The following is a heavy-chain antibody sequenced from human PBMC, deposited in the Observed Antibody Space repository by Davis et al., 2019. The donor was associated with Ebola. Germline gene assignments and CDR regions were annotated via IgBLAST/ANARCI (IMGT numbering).Heavy chain of an antibody. CDR3: ARDVGDAYSGSDY. Sequence: GESLKISCAASGFTLSSYSVSWVRQAPGKGLEWLAYISGRRNTVFYADSVKGRFTFSRDNAKSSLFLQMNSLRDEDTAVYYCARDVGDAYSGSDYWGQGTLVTVSS. V-gene: IGHV3-48*02. CDR2: ISGRRNTV. CDR1: GFTLSSYS. J-gene: IGHJ4*02. D-gene: IGHD6-13*01.